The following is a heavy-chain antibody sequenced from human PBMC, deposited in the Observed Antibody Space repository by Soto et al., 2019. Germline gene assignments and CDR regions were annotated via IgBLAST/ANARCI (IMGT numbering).Heavy chain of an antibody. CDR1: GDSISSINNY. CDR2: ISYSGTT. J-gene: IGHJ4*02. Sequence: SETLSLTCTVSGDSISSINNYWSWIRQPPGEGLEWIGFISYSGTTSYSPSLKSRVAISLDTSKNQFSLSLNFVTAADTAVYYCARQDSSGWYFDYWGQGILVTVSS. D-gene: IGHD6-19*01. V-gene: IGHV4-30-4*01. CDR3: ARQDSSGWYFDY.